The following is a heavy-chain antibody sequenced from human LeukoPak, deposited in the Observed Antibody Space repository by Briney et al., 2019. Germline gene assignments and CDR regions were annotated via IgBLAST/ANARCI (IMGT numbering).Heavy chain of an antibody. CDR2: IYYSGST. J-gene: IGHJ4*02. D-gene: IGHD2-2*01. Sequence: PSETLSLTCTVSGGSISSYYWSWIRQPPGKGLERVGYIYYSGSTNYNPSLKSRVTTSVDTSKNQLSLKLSSVTAADTAVYYCARVIGYCSSTSCFGYFDYWGQGTLVTVSS. CDR3: ARVIGYCSSTSCFGYFDY. CDR1: GGSISSYY. V-gene: IGHV4-59*08.